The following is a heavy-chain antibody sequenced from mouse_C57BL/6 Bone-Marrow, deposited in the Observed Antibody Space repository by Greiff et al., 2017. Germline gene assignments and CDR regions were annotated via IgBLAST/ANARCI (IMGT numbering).Heavy chain of an antibody. Sequence: EVKLVESGGGLVKPGGSLKLSCAASGFTFSDYGMHWVRPAPEKGLEWVAYISSGSSTIYSADTVKGRFTISRDHAKHPLFLQMTSLRSEDTAMYYCARNDGYYYYFDYWGQGTTRTVSS. CDR3: ARNDGYYYYFDY. CDR1: GFTFSDYG. D-gene: IGHD2-3*01. J-gene: IGHJ2*01. CDR2: ISSGSSTI. V-gene: IGHV5-17*01.